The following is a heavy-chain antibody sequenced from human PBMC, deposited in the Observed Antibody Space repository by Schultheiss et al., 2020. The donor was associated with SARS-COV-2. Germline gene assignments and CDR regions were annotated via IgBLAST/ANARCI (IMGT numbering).Heavy chain of an antibody. J-gene: IGHJ4*02. D-gene: IGHD5-24*01. CDR2: INHSGST. V-gene: IGHV4-34*01. CDR3: TGGRDAYKTGY. CDR1: GGSFSGYY. Sequence: GSLRLSCAVYGGSFSGYYWSWIRQPPGKGLEWIGEINHSGSTNYNPSLKSRVTISVDTSNNQFSLNLSSVTAADTAVYYCTGGRDAYKTGYWGQGTLVTVSS.